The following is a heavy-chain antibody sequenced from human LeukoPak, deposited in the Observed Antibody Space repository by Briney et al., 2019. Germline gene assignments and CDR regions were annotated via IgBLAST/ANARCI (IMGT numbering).Heavy chain of an antibody. CDR1: VFNLSDYY. CDR2: ISGSGSDL. V-gene: IGHV3-11*01. CDR3: ARSIGSYYTMDV. Sequence: GGSLRLSRVACVFNLSDYYMNWIRQAPGRGLEWVSYISGSGSDLYYADSVKGRFTISRDNAKNSLYLQMNSLRAEDTAVYYGARSIGSYYTMDVWGQGTTVTVSS. J-gene: IGHJ6*02. D-gene: IGHD3-22*01.